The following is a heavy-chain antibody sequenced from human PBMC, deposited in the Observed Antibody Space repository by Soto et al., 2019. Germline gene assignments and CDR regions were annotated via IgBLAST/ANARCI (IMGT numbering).Heavy chain of an antibody. V-gene: IGHV4-38-2*02. CDR3: ARDTNSLDL. Sequence: SETLSLTGFVASYSIIGGFFWAWIRQPPGKGLEWVGSIYHTGDTHYNPSLRSQVSMSVDTSKNRFSLRLTYLTAADTAVYFCARDTNSLDLWGQGILVTVSS. D-gene: IGHD2-8*01. CDR1: SYSIIGGFF. J-gene: IGHJ5*02. CDR2: IYHTGDT.